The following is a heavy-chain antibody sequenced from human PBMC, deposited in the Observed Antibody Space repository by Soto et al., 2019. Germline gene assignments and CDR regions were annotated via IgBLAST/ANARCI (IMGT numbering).Heavy chain of an antibody. Sequence: EVQVLESGGGLVQPGGSLRLSCAASGFSFSDYAMSWVRQAPGKGLEWVSGISGTGSRTSYADSVRGGFTISRDNFNNTLSLQMDSLRAEDTAVYYCAKGGRYTYGYGDYSYGMDVWGQGTTVTVSS. CDR1: GFSFSDYA. CDR2: ISGTGSRT. V-gene: IGHV3-23*01. CDR3: AKGGRYTYGYGDYSYGMDV. J-gene: IGHJ6*02. D-gene: IGHD5-18*01.